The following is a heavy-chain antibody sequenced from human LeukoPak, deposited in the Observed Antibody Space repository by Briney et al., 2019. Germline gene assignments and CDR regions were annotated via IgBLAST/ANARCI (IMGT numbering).Heavy chain of an antibody. CDR1: GYTFTGYY. J-gene: IGHJ4*02. CDR2: INPNSGGT. CDR3: ARDGGLLWFGNIDY. Sequence: ASVKVSCKASGYTFTGYYTHWVRQAPGQGLEWMGWINPNSGGTNYAQKFQGRVTMTRDTSISTAYMELSRLGSDDTAVYYCARDGGLLWFGNIDYWGQGTLVTVSS. V-gene: IGHV1-2*02. D-gene: IGHD3-10*01.